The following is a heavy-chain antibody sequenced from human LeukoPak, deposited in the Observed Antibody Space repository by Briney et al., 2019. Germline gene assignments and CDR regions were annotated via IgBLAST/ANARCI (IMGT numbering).Heavy chain of an antibody. V-gene: IGHV1-69*04. Sequence: GASVKVSCKASGGTFSSYAISWVRQAPGQGLEWMGRIIPILGIANYAQKFQGRVTITADKSTSTAYMELSSLRSEDTAVYYCARAKYCSGGSCYSFLRGWGQGTLVTVSS. D-gene: IGHD2-15*01. CDR2: IIPILGIA. J-gene: IGHJ4*02. CDR1: GGTFSSYA. CDR3: ARAKYCSGGSCYSFLRG.